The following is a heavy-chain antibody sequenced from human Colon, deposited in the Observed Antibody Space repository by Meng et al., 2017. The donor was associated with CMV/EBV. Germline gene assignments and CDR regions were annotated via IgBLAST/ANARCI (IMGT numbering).Heavy chain of an antibody. Sequence: GESLKISCAASGFTFSTYSMNWLRQTPGKGLELVAAIQTRRDSTIYSDSVKGRFTISRDNAKNSLYLQMNSLRAEDTAVYYCARDRYCSSTSCHTYGMDVWGQGTTVTVSS. CDR2: IQTRRDST. D-gene: IGHD2-2*02. J-gene: IGHJ6*02. CDR3: ARDRYCSSTSCHTYGMDV. CDR1: GFTFSTYS. V-gene: IGHV3-21*01.